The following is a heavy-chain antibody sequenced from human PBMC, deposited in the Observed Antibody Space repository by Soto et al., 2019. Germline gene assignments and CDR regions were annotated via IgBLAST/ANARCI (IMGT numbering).Heavy chain of an antibody. CDR2: IYYSGST. D-gene: IGHD6-19*01. J-gene: IGHJ6*02. Sequence: PSETLSLTCTVSGGSISSYYWSWIRQPPGKGLEWIGYIYYSGSTNYNPSLKSRVTISVDTSKNQFSLKLSSVTAADTAVYYCAREQWLDGMDVWGQGTTVTVSS. CDR3: AREQWLDGMDV. V-gene: IGHV4-59*01. CDR1: GGSISSYY.